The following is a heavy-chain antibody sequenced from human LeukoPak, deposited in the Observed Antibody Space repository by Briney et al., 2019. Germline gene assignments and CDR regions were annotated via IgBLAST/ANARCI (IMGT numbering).Heavy chain of an antibody. J-gene: IGHJ4*02. D-gene: IGHD2-2*01. CDR3: ATDIVVVPAAPTPPHY. CDR1: GGTFSSYA. V-gene: IGHV1-69*04. CDR2: IIPILGIA. Sequence: ASVKVSCKASGGTFSSYAISWVRQAPGQGLEWMGRIIPILGIANYAQKFQGRVTITTDESTSTAYMELSSLRSEDTAVYYCATDIVVVPAAPTPPHYWGQGTLVTVSS.